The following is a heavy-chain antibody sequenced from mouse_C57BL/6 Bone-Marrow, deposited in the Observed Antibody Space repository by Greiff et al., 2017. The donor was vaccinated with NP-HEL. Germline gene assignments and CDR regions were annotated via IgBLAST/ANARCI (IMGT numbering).Heavy chain of an antibody. CDR3: ARGGPPVAY. CDR2: IYPGDGDT. J-gene: IGHJ3*01. V-gene: IGHV1-82*01. CDR1: GYAFSSSW. Sequence: VQLQQSGPELVKPGASVKISCKASGYAFSSSWMNWVKQRPGKGLEWIGRIYPGDGDTNYNGKFKGKATLTADKSSSTAYMQLSSLTAEDSAVYFCARGGPPVAYWGQGTLVAVSA. D-gene: IGHD3-3*01.